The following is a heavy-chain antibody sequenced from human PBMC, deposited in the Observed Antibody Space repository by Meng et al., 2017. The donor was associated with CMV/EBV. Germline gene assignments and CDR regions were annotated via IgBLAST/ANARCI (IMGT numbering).Heavy chain of an antibody. V-gene: IGHV4-34*01. CDR1: GDSFSTYF. J-gene: IGHJ6*02. CDR3: ARSNYCNTIPCSLLRADYYYGLDV. CDR2: INNKAST. Sequence: GSLRLSCAVYGDSFSTYFWNWVRQPPGKGLEWIGEINNKASTNCNPSLKSRVTMSVDTSKNQFSLKLTSVTAADTAVYYCARSNYCNTIPCSLLRADYYYGLDVWGQGTTVTVSS. D-gene: IGHD2/OR15-2a*01.